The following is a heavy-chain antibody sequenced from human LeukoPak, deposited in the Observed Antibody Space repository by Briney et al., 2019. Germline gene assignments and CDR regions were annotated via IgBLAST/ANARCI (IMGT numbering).Heavy chain of an antibody. V-gene: IGHV4-4*07. CDR1: GGSISSYY. CDR2: IYSSGST. CDR3: ARAPLYHYDSSGYLFDY. Sequence: SETLSLTCTVSGGSISSYYWSWIRQPAGKGLEWIGRIYSSGSTNYNPSLKSRVTISVDTSKNHFSLKLSSVTAADTAIYFCARAPLYHYDSSGYLFDYWGQGTLVTVSS. J-gene: IGHJ4*02. D-gene: IGHD3-22*01.